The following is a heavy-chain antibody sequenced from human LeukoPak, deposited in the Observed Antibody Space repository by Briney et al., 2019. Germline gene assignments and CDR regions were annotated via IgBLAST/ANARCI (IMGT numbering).Heavy chain of an antibody. CDR1: GFTFSSYS. CDR2: ISGSGGST. J-gene: IGHJ4*02. Sequence: GGSLRLSCAASGFTFSSYSMNWVRQAPGKGLEWVSAISGSGGSTYYADSVKGRFTISRDNSKNTLYLQMNSLRAEDTAVYYCAKGLRITMVRGVFDYWGQGTLVTVSS. CDR3: AKGLRITMVRGVFDY. V-gene: IGHV3-23*01. D-gene: IGHD3-10*01.